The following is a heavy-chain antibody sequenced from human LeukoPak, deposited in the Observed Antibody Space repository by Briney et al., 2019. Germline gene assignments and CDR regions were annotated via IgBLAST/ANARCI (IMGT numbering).Heavy chain of an antibody. CDR3: ARDLRSSGRGGSLDY. CDR2: ISYDGSNK. J-gene: IGHJ4*02. CDR1: GFTFSSYA. D-gene: IGHD6-19*01. V-gene: IGHV3-30*04. Sequence: GGSLRLSCAASGFTFSSYAMHWVRQAPGKGLEWVAVISYDGSNKYYADSVKGRFTISRDNSKNTLYLQMNSLRAEDTAVYYCARDLRSSGRGGSLDYWGQGTLVTVSS.